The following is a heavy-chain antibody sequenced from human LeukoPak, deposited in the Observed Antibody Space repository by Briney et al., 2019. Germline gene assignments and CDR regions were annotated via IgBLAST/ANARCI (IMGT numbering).Heavy chain of an antibody. Sequence: PGGSLRLSCAASGFTFSDYNTNWVRQAPGKGLEWVSYITDSGNTIHYADSVKGRFTISRDNAKNSLYLQMNSLRAEDTAVYYCARSIGLTGGGVDVWGQGTTVTVSS. V-gene: IGHV3-11*01. CDR1: GFTFSDYN. D-gene: IGHD3-9*01. CDR2: ITDSGNTI. CDR3: ARSIGLTGGGVDV. J-gene: IGHJ6*02.